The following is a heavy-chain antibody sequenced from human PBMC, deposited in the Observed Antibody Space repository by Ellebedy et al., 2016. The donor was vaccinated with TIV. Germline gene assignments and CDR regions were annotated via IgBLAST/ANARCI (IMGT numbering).Heavy chain of an antibody. J-gene: IGHJ6*02. V-gene: IGHV3-13*01. D-gene: IGHD3-16*01. CDR2: IDNAGDT. Sequence: GGSLRLSXAASGFTFSRYDMHWVRRSTRKGLEWVASIDNAGDTYYPGSVKGRFTISRENAKNSLYLQMNSLRVEDTAVYYCTRFEIISGGGYGMDVWGQGTTVTVSS. CDR3: TRFEIISGGGYGMDV. CDR1: GFTFSRYD.